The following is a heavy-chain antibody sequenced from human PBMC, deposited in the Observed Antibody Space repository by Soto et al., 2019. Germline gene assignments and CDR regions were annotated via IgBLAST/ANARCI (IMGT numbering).Heavy chain of an antibody. CDR1: GYTFSNYA. Sequence: GGSLRLSCAASGYTFSNYAMHWVRQAPGKGLEWVSYITSSSSTIYYADSVKGRFTISRDNAKNSLYLQMNSLRDEDTAVYYCARGLGVANNWFDPWGQGTLVTVS. J-gene: IGHJ5*02. V-gene: IGHV3-48*02. D-gene: IGHD2-21*01. CDR2: ITSSSSTI. CDR3: ARGLGVANNWFDP.